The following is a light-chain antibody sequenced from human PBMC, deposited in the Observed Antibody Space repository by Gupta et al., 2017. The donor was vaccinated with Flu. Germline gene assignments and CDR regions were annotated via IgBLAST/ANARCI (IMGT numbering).Light chain of an antibody. CDR3: QHNGISLYT. Sequence: GTLLLSPGERATLSCRASQSVNNNLLSWYQQKPGQAPRLLIYGASSRASGIPDRFSGSGSRTDFTLTISRLEPEDFAVYYCQHNGISLYTFGQGTKVEIK. CDR2: GAS. V-gene: IGKV3-20*01. CDR1: QSVNNNL. J-gene: IGKJ2*01.